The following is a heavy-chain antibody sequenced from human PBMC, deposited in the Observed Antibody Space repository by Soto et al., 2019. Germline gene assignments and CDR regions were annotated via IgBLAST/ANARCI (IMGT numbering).Heavy chain of an antibody. CDR3: AKVEDNTGWAVVDS. V-gene: IGHV3-23*01. CDR2: TPATDDDT. D-gene: IGHD6-19*01. Sequence: EVQLLASGGGMVQPGGSLRISCVASGFGFSSYAISWVRQSPGKGLEWVSTTPATDDDTSYALSVTGRFIVSRDNSKNTLSLLMRSLRAEDTALYYCAKVEDNTGWAVVDSWGQGTLVTVS. J-gene: IGHJ4*02. CDR1: GFGFSSYA.